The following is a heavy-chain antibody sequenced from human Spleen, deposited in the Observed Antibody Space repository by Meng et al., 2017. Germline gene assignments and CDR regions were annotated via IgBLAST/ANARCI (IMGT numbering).Heavy chain of an antibody. Sequence: QGRLQQWGAGRLKPAGTLSPTCAVYGGSFSGYSWSWIRQPPGKGLEWIGEINHSGSTNYNPSLKSRVTISVDTSKNQFSLKLSSVTAADTAVYYCASSKIAAAGTPSLDYWGQGTLVTVSS. CDR3: ASSKIAAAGTPSLDY. V-gene: IGHV4-34*01. J-gene: IGHJ4*02. D-gene: IGHD6-13*01. CDR2: INHSGST. CDR1: GGSFSGYS.